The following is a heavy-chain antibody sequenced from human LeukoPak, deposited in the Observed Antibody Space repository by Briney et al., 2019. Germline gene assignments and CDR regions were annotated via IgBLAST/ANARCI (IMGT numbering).Heavy chain of an antibody. CDR3: ARWYTFGSRTYWYSDL. V-gene: IGHV4-59*01. CDR2: IYYSGST. D-gene: IGHD3-16*01. CDR1: GDSLSSYY. Sequence: SETLSLTCTVSGDSLSSYYWTWVRQPPGKGLEWIGYIYYSGSTNYDPSLKSRVTISVDTSKNQFSLRLTSVTAADTAVYYCARWYTFGSRTYWYSDLWGRGTLVTVSS. J-gene: IGHJ2*01.